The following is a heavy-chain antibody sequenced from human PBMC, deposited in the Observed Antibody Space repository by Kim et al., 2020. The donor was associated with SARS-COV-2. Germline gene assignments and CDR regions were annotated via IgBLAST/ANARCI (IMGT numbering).Heavy chain of an antibody. Sequence: GGSLRLSCAASGFTFSSYGMHWVRQAPGKGLEWVAVIWYDGSNKYYADSVKGRFTISRDNSKNTLYLQMNSLRAEDTAVYYCARDSSWGSGTPYYFDYWGQGTLVTVSS. V-gene: IGHV3-33*01. J-gene: IGHJ4*02. CDR3: ARDSSWGSGTPYYFDY. CDR1: GFTFSSYG. CDR2: IWYDGSNK. D-gene: IGHD3-10*01.